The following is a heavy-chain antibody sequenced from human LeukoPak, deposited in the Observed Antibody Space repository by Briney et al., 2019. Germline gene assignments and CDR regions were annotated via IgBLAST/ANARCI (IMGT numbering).Heavy chain of an antibody. CDR2: ISITSSTV. J-gene: IGHJ4*02. D-gene: IGHD5-24*01. Sequence: PGGSLRLSCAASGFTSSSYGMGWVRQAPGKGLEWVSFISITSSTVYYADSVKGRFTVSRDNANNSLYLQMNRLRDEDPAMFYCARVGDGHSVNYFDFWGQGTLVTVSS. CDR1: GFTSSSYG. V-gene: IGHV3-48*02. CDR3: ARVGDGHSVNYFDF.